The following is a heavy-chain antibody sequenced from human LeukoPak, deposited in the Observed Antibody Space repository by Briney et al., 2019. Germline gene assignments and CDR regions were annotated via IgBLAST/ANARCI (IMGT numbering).Heavy chain of an antibody. V-gene: IGHV4-38-2*02. CDR2: IYHSGST. J-gene: IGHJ4*02. D-gene: IGHD1-1*01. Sequence: PSETLSLTCTVSGYSISSGYYWGWIRQPPGKGLEWIGSIYHSGSTYYNPSLKSRVTISVDTSKNQFSLKLSSVAAADTAVYYCARDLGNARGYWDYWGQGTLVTVSS. CDR1: GYSISSGYY. CDR3: ARDLGNARGYWDY.